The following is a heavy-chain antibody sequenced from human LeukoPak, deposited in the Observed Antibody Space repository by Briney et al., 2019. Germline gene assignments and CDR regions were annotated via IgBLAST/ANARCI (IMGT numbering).Heavy chain of an antibody. Sequence: SETLSLTCAVYGGSFSGYYWSWIRQPPGKGLEWIGEINHSGSTNYNPSLKSRVTISVDTSKNQFPLKLSSVTAADTAVYYCARCNHYDFWSGYYYPWGQGTLVTVSS. D-gene: IGHD3-3*01. CDR3: ARCNHYDFWSGYYYP. CDR1: GGSFSGYY. V-gene: IGHV4-34*01. J-gene: IGHJ5*02. CDR2: INHSGST.